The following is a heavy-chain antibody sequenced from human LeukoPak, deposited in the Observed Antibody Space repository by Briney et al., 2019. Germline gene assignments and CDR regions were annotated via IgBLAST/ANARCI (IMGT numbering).Heavy chain of an antibody. J-gene: IGHJ4*02. CDR3: ARLPVIVGAWSPIDY. CDR2: INPESGGT. V-gene: IGHV1-2*02. D-gene: IGHD1-26*01. Sequence: GASVKVSCKASGYTFTGYYMHWVRQAPGRGLEWMGWINPESGGTNYAQKFQGRVTMTSDTSISTAYMELTSLRSDDTAVYYCARLPVIVGAWSPIDYWGQGTRVTVSS. CDR1: GYTFTGYY.